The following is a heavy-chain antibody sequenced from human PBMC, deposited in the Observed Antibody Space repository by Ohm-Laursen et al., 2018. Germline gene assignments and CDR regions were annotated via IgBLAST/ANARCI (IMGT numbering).Heavy chain of an antibody. D-gene: IGHD2-15*01. Sequence: ASVKVSCKASGGTFSSYAISWVRQAPGQGLEWMGRIIPILGIANYAQKFQGRVTIAADKSTSTAYMELSSLRSEDTAVHYCARDPARYCSGGSCYLPYYYYGMDVWGQGTTVTVSS. V-gene: IGHV1-69*04. CDR2: IIPILGIA. CDR1: GGTFSSYA. CDR3: ARDPARYCSGGSCYLPYYYYGMDV. J-gene: IGHJ6*02.